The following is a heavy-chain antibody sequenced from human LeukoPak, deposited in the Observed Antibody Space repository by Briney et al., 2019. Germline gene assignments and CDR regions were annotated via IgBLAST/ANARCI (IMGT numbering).Heavy chain of an antibody. V-gene: IGHV4-34*01. Sequence: SETLSLTCAVYGGSFSGYYWSWIRQPPGKGLEWIGEINHSGSTNYNPSLKSRVTISVDTSKNQFSLRLSSVTAADTAVYYCARGSSSSWYSLYYYYGMDVWGQGTTVTVSS. CDR2: INHSGST. D-gene: IGHD6-13*01. CDR3: ARGSSSSWYSLYYYYGMDV. J-gene: IGHJ6*02. CDR1: GGSFSGYY.